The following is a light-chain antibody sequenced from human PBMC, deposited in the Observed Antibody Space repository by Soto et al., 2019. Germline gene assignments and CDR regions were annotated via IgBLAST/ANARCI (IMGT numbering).Light chain of an antibody. CDR3: QQYSKWPVT. Sequence: ELVMTQSPATLSVSPGETATLSCRAGQSVSSNLAWYQQKPGQSPRLLIYGVSTRATGIPARFSGNGSGTEFTLTISSLQSEDFAVYYCQQYSKWPVTFGQGTKV. CDR1: QSVSSN. J-gene: IGKJ1*01. V-gene: IGKV3-15*01. CDR2: GVS.